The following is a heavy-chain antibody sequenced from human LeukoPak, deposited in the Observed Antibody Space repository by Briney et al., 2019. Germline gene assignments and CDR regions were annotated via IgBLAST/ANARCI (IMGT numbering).Heavy chain of an antibody. Sequence: PSETLSLTCVVSGYSISNDYYWGWIRQPPGKGLEWIGNIYHSGGSYYNPSLKSRVTILVDTSKNQFSLKLSSVTAADTAVYYCAKAGTTGIHHWFDPWGQGNLVTVSS. CDR1: GYSISNDYY. CDR3: AKAGTTGIHHWFDP. V-gene: IGHV4-38-2*01. CDR2: IYHSGGS. J-gene: IGHJ5*02. D-gene: IGHD1-1*01.